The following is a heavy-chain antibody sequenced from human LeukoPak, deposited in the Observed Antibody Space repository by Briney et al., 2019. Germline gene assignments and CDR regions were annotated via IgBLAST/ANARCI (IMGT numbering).Heavy chain of an antibody. CDR2: INSDGSST. Sequence: GGSLRLSCAASGFTFTNYWMHWVRQDPGKGLVWVSRINSDGSSTSYADSVKGRFTISRDNAKNTLYLQMNSLRAEDTAVYYCAREAHSWLHRTMVRGIFYFDYWGQGTLVTVSS. J-gene: IGHJ4*02. D-gene: IGHD3-10*01. V-gene: IGHV3-74*01. CDR3: AREAHSWLHRTMVRGIFYFDY. CDR1: GFTFTNYW.